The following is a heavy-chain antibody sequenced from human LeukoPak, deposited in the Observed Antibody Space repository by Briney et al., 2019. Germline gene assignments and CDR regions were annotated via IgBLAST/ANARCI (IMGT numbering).Heavy chain of an antibody. J-gene: IGHJ3*02. V-gene: IGHV3-23*01. CDR1: AFTFSSYA. CDR3: AKIAHEGSITMIVVVIPGAFDI. CDR2: ISGSGGST. D-gene: IGHD3-22*01. Sequence: GGSLRLSCAASAFTFSSYAMSWVRQAPGKGLEWVSAISGSGGSTYYADSVKGRFTISRDNSKNTLYLQMNSLRAEDTAVYYCAKIAHEGSITMIVVVIPGAFDIWGQGTMVTVSS.